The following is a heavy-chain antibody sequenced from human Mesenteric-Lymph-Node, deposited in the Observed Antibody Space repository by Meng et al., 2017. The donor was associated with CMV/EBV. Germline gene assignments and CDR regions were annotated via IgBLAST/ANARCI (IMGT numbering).Heavy chain of an antibody. CDR1: GFTFSNYA. CDR2: IYSGGSTT. J-gene: IGHJ4*02. Sequence: GESLKISCAASGFTFSNYAMTWVRQAPGKGLEWVSFIYSGGSTTYYADSVKGRFTISRDNSKNTLYLQMNSLRAEDTAVYYCAKDGYGDYVGGFFDYWGQGTLVTVSS. CDR3: AKDGYGDYVGGFFDY. V-gene: IGHV3-23*03. D-gene: IGHD4-17*01.